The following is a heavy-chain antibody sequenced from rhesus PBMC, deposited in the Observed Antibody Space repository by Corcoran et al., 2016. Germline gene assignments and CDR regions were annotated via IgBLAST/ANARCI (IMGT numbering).Heavy chain of an antibody. J-gene: IGHJ2*01. D-gene: IGHD3-3*01. CDR1: DKSFSRNY. V-gene: IGHV4-173*01. Sequence: QVQLQESGPRLVKPSETLSLTCGSSDKSFSRNYWSWIRQPPGKGLEGSGRISGSGGRTDYNPSLKSRVTITTDTSKNQFSLELSSVTAADTAVYYCARTYNVWTGYPHWYFDLWGPGTPVTISS. CDR2: ISGSGGRT. CDR3: ARTYNVWTGYPHWYFDL.